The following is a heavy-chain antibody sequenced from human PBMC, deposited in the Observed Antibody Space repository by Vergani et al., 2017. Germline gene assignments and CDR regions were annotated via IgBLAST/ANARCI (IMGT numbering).Heavy chain of an antibody. Sequence: EVQLLESGGDLVQPGGSLRLSCAASGFTFNHYAMNWVRQAPGKGLEWVSGISGSGGSTYYAGSVKGRFTISRDSSKNTLYLQMNSLSAGDTAVYYCAKAKPRDSGYDYLYYYHAMDVWGQGTTVTVSS. CDR1: GFTFNHYA. J-gene: IGHJ6*02. CDR3: AKAKPRDSGYDYLYYYHAMDV. V-gene: IGHV3-23*01. CDR2: ISGSGGST. D-gene: IGHD5-12*01.